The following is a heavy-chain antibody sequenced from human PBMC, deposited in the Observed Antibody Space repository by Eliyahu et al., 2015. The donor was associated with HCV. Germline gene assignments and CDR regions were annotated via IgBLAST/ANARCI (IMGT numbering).Heavy chain of an antibody. D-gene: IGHD4-23*01. CDR3: ARHGAGGNFPLDAFDI. V-gene: IGHV4-39*01. CDR2: IYYSGST. J-gene: IGHJ3*02. Sequence: QLQLQESGPGLVKPSETLSLTCTVSGGSISSSSYYWGWIRQPPGKGLEWIGSIYYSGSTYYNPSLKSRVTISVDTSKNQFSLKLSSVTAADTAVYYCARHGAGGNFPLDAFDIWGQGTMVTVSS. CDR1: GGSISSSSYY.